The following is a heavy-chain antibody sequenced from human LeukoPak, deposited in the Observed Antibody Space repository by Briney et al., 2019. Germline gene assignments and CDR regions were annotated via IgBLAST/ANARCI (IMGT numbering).Heavy chain of an antibody. CDR3: ARGDYYDSSGHQVDY. D-gene: IGHD3-22*01. CDR1: GYTFTSYG. CDR2: ISAYNGNT. J-gene: IGHJ4*02. Sequence: ASVKVSCKASGYTFTSYGISWVRQAPGQGLEWMGWISAYNGNTNYAQKLQGRVTMTTDTSTSTAYMELRSLRSDDTAVYYCARGDYYDSSGHQVDYWGQETLVTVSS. V-gene: IGHV1-18*01.